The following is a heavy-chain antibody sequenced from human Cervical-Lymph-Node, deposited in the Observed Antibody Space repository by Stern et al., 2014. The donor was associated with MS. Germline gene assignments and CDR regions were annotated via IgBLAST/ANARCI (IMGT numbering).Heavy chain of an antibody. D-gene: IGHD1-1*01. CDR3: ARDTSSPERSDW. CDR1: GFTVSRDY. Sequence: EVHLVESGGGVIQPGGSLRLSCTASGFTVSRDYMTWVRQAPGKGLERVSFITKIGTTFYTDSVKGRFTISRDDTKNTVYLHMTSLRAEDTAMYYCARDTSSPERSDWWGQGTLVTVSS. J-gene: IGHJ4*02. V-gene: IGHV3-53*01. CDR2: ITKIGTT.